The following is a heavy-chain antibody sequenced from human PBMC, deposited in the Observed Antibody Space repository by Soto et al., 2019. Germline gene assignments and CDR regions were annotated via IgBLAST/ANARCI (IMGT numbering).Heavy chain of an antibody. CDR3: ARDPLPGYDTSGPVL. CDR1: GGSITSYH. V-gene: IGHV4-59*01. J-gene: IGHJ1*01. CDR2: LYYSGST. Sequence: PSETLSLTCIVSGGSITSYHWSWIRQPPGKGLEWIGYLYYSGSTDYNPSLKSRVSISVDTSKNQFSLRLTSVTAADTAVYFCARDPLPGYDTSGPVLWGQGTLVTVSS. D-gene: IGHD3-22*01.